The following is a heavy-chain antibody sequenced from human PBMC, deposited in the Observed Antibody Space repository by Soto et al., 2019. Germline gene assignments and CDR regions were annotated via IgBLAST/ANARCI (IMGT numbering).Heavy chain of an antibody. CDR2: ISWNGASI. J-gene: IGHJ4*02. CDR3: ANLPLYGSGFDC. Sequence: EVQLVESGGGLVQPGRSLRLSCAASGFTFDDYAIHWVRQAPGRGLEWVAGISWNGASIGYADSVKGGFTIYRDNAKNSLHMQMNSLRSEDTALYYCANLPLYGSGFDCWGQGTLVTVSS. CDR1: GFTFDDYA. D-gene: IGHD3-10*01. V-gene: IGHV3-9*01.